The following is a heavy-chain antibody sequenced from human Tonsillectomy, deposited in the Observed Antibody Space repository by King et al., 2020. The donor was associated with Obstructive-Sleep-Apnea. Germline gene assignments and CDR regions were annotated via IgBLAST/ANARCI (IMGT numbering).Heavy chain of an antibody. CDR1: GGFISSGGYF. Sequence: VQLQESGPGLVKPSQTLSLTCTVSGGFISSGGYFWSWSRQHPGQGLELLGYISNTADAYYNPSLNRRLTISVDTSKNHFSLNLSSVTAADTAVYYCARVPYDSRGYGYFDYWGQGSVVTVSP. J-gene: IGHJ4*02. CDR3: ARVPYDSRGYGYFDY. D-gene: IGHD3-22*01. V-gene: IGHV4-31*03. CDR2: ISNTADA.